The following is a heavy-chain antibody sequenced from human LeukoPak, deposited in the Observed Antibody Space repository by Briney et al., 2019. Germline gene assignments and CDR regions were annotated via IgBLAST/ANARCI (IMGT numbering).Heavy chain of an antibody. Sequence: PSETLSLTCAVYGGSFSGYYWSWIRQPPGKGLEWIGEINHSGSTNYNPSLKSRVTISVDTSKNQFSLKLNSVTAADTAVYYCASAFGELSPTDYWGQGTLVTASS. D-gene: IGHD3-10*01. CDR3: ASAFGELSPTDY. CDR1: GGSFSGYY. J-gene: IGHJ4*02. V-gene: IGHV4-34*01. CDR2: INHSGST.